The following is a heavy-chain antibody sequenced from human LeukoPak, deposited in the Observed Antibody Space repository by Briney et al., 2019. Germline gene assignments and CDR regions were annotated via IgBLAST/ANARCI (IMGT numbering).Heavy chain of an antibody. D-gene: IGHD5-24*01. V-gene: IGHV1-69*13. CDR3: VRSHEMATKFDP. J-gene: IGHJ5*02. CDR1: GGTFSSYA. Sequence: GASVKVSCKASGGTFSSYAISWVRQAPGQGLEWMGGIIPIFGTANYAQKFQGRVTITADESTSTAYMELSSLGSEDTAVYYCVRSHEMATKFDPWGQGTLVTVSS. CDR2: IIPIFGTA.